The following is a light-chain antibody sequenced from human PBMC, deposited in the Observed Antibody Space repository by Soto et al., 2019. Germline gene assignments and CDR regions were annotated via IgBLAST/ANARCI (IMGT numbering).Light chain of an antibody. V-gene: IGLV2-14*01. J-gene: IGLJ1*01. CDR1: SSDVGGYNY. Sequence: HSVLTKPASLYGFPGQSITISCTGTSSDVGGYNYVSWYQQHPGKAPKLMIYDVSNRPSGVSNRFSGSKSGNTASLTISGLQAEDEADYYCSSYTSSSSKVFGTGTKVTVL. CDR3: SSYTSSSSKV. CDR2: DVS.